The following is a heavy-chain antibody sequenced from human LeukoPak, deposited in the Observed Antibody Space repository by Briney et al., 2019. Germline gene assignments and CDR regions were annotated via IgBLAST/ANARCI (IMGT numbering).Heavy chain of an antibody. CDR3: ARGTLNGYTVDY. D-gene: IGHD6-13*01. Sequence: GGSLRLSCAASGFTFSDYYMSWIRQAPGKGLEWVSYISSSGSIIYHADSVKGRFTISRDNAKNSLYLQMNSLRAEDTAVYYCARGTLNGYTVDYWGQGTLVTVSS. J-gene: IGHJ4*02. CDR2: ISSSGSII. V-gene: IGHV3-11*01. CDR1: GFTFSDYY.